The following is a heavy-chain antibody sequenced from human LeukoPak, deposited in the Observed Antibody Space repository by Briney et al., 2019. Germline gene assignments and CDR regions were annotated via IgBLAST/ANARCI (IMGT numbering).Heavy chain of an antibody. Sequence: GGSLRLSCSASGFTFNNYAMNWVRQAPGKGLEWVSAIRASGDGTYYADSVKGRFTISRDNAKNSLYLQMNSLRAEDTAVYYCARFSVVTGCDYWGQGALVTVSS. V-gene: IGHV3-23*01. J-gene: IGHJ4*02. CDR3: ARFSVVTGCDY. CDR1: GFTFNNYA. D-gene: IGHD4-23*01. CDR2: IRASGDGT.